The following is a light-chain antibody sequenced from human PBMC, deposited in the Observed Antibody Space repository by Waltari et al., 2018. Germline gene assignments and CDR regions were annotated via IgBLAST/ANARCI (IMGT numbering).Light chain of an antibody. CDR1: SSNLGNSD. CDR2: ETN. CDR3: GTWDTSLSAGV. Sequence: QSVLTQPPSVTAAPGQKVSISCSGSSSNLGNSDVSWYQQVPGTAPKLLSFETNLRPSGIPDRFSGSKSGTSATLGITGLQTGDEANYYCGTWDTSLSAGVFGGGTKLTVL. V-gene: IGLV1-51*02. J-gene: IGLJ3*02.